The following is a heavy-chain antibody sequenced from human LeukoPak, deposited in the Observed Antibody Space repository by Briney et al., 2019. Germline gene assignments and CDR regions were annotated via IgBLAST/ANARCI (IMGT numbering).Heavy chain of an antibody. CDR2: ISGSGGST. Sequence: GGSLRLSCAASGFTFSSYAMSWVRQAPGKGLEWVSAISGSGGSTYYADSVKGRFTISRDNSKNTLYLQMNSLRAEDTAVYYCAKDYSADYYDSSGYYAAIPAAVDYWGQGTLVTVSS. CDR1: GFTFSSYA. V-gene: IGHV3-23*01. J-gene: IGHJ4*02. CDR3: AKDYSADYYDSSGYYAAIPAAVDY. D-gene: IGHD3-22*01.